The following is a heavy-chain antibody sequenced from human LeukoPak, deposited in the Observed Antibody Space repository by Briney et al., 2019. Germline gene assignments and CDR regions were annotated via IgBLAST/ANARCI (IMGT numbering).Heavy chain of an antibody. CDR2: FYARGNT. CDR1: GGSISNYY. D-gene: IGHD5-18*01. CDR3: ARTTEGGYTYGYFYYYYMDV. V-gene: IGHV4-4*07. J-gene: IGHJ6*03. Sequence: SETLSLTCNVSGGSISNYYWNWIRQPAGKGLEWIGRFYARGNTNYNPSLKSRVTISVDTSKNQFSLKLTSVTAADTAVYYCARTTEGGYTYGYFYYYYMDVWGKGTTVTISS.